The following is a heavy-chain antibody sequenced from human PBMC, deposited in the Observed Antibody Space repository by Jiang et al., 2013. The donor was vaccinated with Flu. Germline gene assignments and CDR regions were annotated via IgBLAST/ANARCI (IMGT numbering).Heavy chain of an antibody. D-gene: IGHD5-24*01. CDR1: GGSISSYY. CDR2: IYYSGRT. V-gene: IGHV4-59*13. J-gene: IGHJ4*02. CDR3: ARFRDGYNHFDY. Sequence: GSGLVKPSETLSLTCTVSGGSISSYYWSWIRQPPGKGLEWIGYIYYSGRTNYNPSLKSRVTISVDTSKNQFSLKLSSVTAADTAVYYCARFRDGYNHFDYWGQGTLVTVSS.